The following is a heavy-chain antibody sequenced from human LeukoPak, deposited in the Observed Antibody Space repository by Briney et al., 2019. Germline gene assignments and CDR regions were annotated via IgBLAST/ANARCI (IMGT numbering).Heavy chain of an antibody. CDR1: GGSISSYY. CDR3: ARRGSSGWYWYY. CDR2: IYYSGGT. V-gene: IGHV4-59*08. J-gene: IGHJ4*02. D-gene: IGHD6-19*01. Sequence: SETLSLTCTVSGGSISSYYWSWIRQPPGKGLEWIGYIYYSGGTNYNPSLKSRVTISVDTSKNQFSLKLSSVTAADTAVYYCARRGSSGWYWYYWGQGTLVTVSS.